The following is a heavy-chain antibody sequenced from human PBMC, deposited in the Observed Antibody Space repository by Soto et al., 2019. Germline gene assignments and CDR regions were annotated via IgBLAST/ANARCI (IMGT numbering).Heavy chain of an antibody. J-gene: IGHJ3*02. CDR2: IYYSGST. CDR3: ARQNDFWSGLDAFDI. V-gene: IGHV4-39*01. Sequence: SETLSLTCTVSGGSISSSSYYWGWIRQPPGKGMEGIGSIYYSGSTYYNPSLKSRVTISVDTSKNQFSLKLSSVTAADTAVYYCARQNDFWSGLDAFDIWGQGTMVTVSS. D-gene: IGHD3-3*01. CDR1: GGSISSSSYY.